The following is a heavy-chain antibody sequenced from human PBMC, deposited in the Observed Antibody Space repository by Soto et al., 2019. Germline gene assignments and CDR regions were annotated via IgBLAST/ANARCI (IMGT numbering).Heavy chain of an antibody. Sequence: QVQLVESGGGVVQSGRSLTLSCAASGFSLRTYGMHWLRRAPGKGLEWVAFIWYDRTKKFYANSVKGRCTISKDNSNNILYLQMSGLRVEDTAVYYCARDVVKAVDGSVNWFDPWGQGTLVTVSS. V-gene: IGHV3-33*01. CDR3: ARDVVKAVDGSVNWFDP. CDR2: IWYDRTKK. CDR1: GFSLRTYG. J-gene: IGHJ5*02. D-gene: IGHD6-19*01.